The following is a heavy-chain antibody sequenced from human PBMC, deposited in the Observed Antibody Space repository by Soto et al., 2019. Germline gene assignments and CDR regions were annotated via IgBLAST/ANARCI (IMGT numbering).Heavy chain of an antibody. Sequence: QLHLVQSGAVVKKPGASVTVSCSASGYPVTAYYMHWVRQAPGRGLEWMGGINPATGAAKYTQTFQGRVTNTRGTSTSTVFMELSGLTSAGTAVFYCSRGGGVGVAGSAAFDMWGQGTLVTVSS. V-gene: IGHV1-2*01. J-gene: IGHJ3*02. CDR3: SRGGGVGVAGSAAFDM. D-gene: IGHD3-3*01. CDR1: GYPVTAYY. CDR2: INPATGAA.